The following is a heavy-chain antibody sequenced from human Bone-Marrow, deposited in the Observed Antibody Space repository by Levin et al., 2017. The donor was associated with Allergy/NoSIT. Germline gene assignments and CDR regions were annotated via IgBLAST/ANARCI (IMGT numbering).Heavy chain of an antibody. Sequence: GGSLRLSCTASGFTFGDYAMSWVRQAPGKGLEWVGFIRSKAYGGTTEYAASVKGRFTISRDDSKSIAYLQMNSLKTEDTAVYYCTRDQVPGRVGHLDYYYYDGMDVWGQGTTVTVSS. D-gene: IGHD3/OR15-3a*01. CDR1: GFTFGDYA. CDR3: TRDQVPGRVGHLDYYYYDGMDV. CDR2: IRSKAYGGTT. J-gene: IGHJ6*02. V-gene: IGHV3-49*04.